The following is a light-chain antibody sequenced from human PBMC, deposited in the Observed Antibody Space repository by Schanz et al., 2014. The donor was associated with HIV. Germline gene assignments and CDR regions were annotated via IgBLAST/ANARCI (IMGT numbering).Light chain of an antibody. CDR3: QQGHSFPLT. V-gene: IGKV3D-20*02. CDR1: QSVRSNF. CDR2: GAS. J-gene: IGKJ4*01. Sequence: EIVLTQSPATLSLSPGERAILSCRASQSVRSNFLAWYQQKPGQAPRLLIHGASSRATGIPDRFSGSGSGTDFRLTISSLQPEDFATYYCQQGHSFPLTFGGGTKVEIK.